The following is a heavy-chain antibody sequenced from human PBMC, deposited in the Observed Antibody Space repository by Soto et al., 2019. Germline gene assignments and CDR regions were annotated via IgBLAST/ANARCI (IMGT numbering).Heavy chain of an antibody. CDR2: VYYSGTT. CDR3: ARPSVAGAWGPFGY. J-gene: IGHJ4*02. V-gene: IGHV4-59*08. CDR1: GGSIRTYY. D-gene: IGHD6-19*01. Sequence: PSETLSLTCPVSGGSIRTYYWNWIRQPPGKGLEWIGHVYYSGTTNYNASLKSRVTISVDTSRNQFSLKLTSVTAADTAVYYCARPSVAGAWGPFGYWGQGTLVTVSS.